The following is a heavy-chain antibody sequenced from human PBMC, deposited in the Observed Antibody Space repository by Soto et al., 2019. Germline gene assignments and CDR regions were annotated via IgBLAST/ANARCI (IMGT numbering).Heavy chain of an antibody. D-gene: IGHD1-1*01. CDR2: ISATGTTT. V-gene: IGHV3-23*01. Sequence: GVSLRLSCAASGFTFTRYSMNWVRQAPGKGLEWVSGISATGTTTYYADSVKGRFTTSSDSSKTTVYLQMNGLRPDDTAVYYCASWHEREHAYDVWGQGTTVTVSS. J-gene: IGHJ3*01. CDR3: ASWHEREHAYDV. CDR1: GFTFTRYS.